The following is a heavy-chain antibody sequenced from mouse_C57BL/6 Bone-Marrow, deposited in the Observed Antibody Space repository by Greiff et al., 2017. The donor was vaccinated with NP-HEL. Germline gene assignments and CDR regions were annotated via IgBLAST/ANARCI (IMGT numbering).Heavy chain of an antibody. D-gene: IGHD2-3*01. CDR2: IHPNSGST. CDR1: GYTFTSYW. Sequence: VQLQQPGAELVKPGASVKLSCKASGYTFTSYWMHWVKQRPGQGLEWIGMIHPNSGSTNYNEKFKSKATLTVDKSSSTAYMQLSSLTSEDSAVYYCARSRDGYFGYFDVWGTGTTVTVSS. CDR3: ARSRDGYFGYFDV. J-gene: IGHJ1*03. V-gene: IGHV1-64*01.